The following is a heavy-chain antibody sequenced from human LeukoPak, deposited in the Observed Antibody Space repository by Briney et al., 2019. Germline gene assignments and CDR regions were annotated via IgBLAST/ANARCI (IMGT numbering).Heavy chain of an antibody. CDR2: IKQDGGEK. J-gene: IGHJ6*02. CDR3: ARDGLRDPMDV. D-gene: IGHD5-24*01. CDR1: GFTFSSYW. Sequence: GRSLRLSCAASGFTFSSYWMSWVRQAPGKGLEWVANIKQDGGEKYYVDSVKGRFTISRDNAKNSLYLQMNSLRAEDTAVYYCARDGLRDPMDVWGQGTTVTVSS. V-gene: IGHV3-7*01.